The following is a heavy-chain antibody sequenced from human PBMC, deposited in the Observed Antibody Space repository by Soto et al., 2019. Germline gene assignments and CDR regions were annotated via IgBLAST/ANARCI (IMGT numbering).Heavy chain of an antibody. D-gene: IGHD3-22*01. CDR3: AKVGSYYEQFDHWYFDL. CDR2: ITRSGDYT. Sequence: EVQLLESGGGLVQPGGSLRLSCAASGFTFSSYAMTWVRQAPGKGLEWVSAITRSGDYTQYEDSVQGRFTISRDNTKNTLYLQLISLRAVDTAVYYCAKVGSYYEQFDHWYFDLWGRGTLVTVSS. V-gene: IGHV3-23*01. J-gene: IGHJ2*01. CDR1: GFTFSSYA.